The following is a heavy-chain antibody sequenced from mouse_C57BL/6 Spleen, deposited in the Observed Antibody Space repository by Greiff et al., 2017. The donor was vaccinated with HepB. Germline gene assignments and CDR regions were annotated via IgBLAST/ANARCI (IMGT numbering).Heavy chain of an antibody. D-gene: IGHD1-1*01. CDR3: ARSHYGSSYEFAY. J-gene: IGHJ3*01. V-gene: IGHV1-69*01. Sequence: VQLQQPGAELVMPGASVKLSCKASGYTFTSYWMHWVKQRPGQGLEWIGEIDPSDSYTNYNQKFKGKSTLTVDKSSSTAYMQLSSLTSEDSAVYYCARSHYGSSYEFAYWGQGTLVTVSA. CDR1: GYTFTSYW. CDR2: IDPSDSYT.